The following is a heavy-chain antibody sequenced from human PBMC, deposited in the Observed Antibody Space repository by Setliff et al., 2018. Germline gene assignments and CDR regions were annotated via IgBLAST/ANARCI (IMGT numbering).Heavy chain of an antibody. D-gene: IGHD1-1*01. V-gene: IGHV7-4-1*02. CDR3: ARVGTGSLLDY. CDR2: INTRTGNP. CDR1: GYTLTTYF. Sequence: GASVKVSCKASGYTLTTYFMNWVRQAPGQGLEWMGYINTRTGNPMYAQGFTGRFVFSLDPSVSTAYLQISSLKAEDTALYYCARVGTGSLLDYWGQGTLVTVSS. J-gene: IGHJ4*02.